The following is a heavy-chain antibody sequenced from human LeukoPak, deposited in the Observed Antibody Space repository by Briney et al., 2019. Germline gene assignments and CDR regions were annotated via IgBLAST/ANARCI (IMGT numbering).Heavy chain of an antibody. Sequence: SVKVSCKASGGTFSSYAISWARQAPGQGLEWMGVIIPIFGTANYAQKFQGRVTITADESTSTAYMELSSMRSEDTAVYYCARAGRVRYYYGMDVWVKGTTVTVSS. J-gene: IGHJ6*04. D-gene: IGHD3-10*01. CDR2: IIPIFGTA. V-gene: IGHV1-69*01. CDR1: GGTFSSYA. CDR3: ARAGRVRYYYGMDV.